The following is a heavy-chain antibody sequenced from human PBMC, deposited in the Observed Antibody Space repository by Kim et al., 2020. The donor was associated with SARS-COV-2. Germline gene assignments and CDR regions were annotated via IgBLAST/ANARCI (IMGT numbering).Heavy chain of an antibody. CDR2: INHSGST. D-gene: IGHD4-17*01. V-gene: IGHV4-34*01. CDR1: GGSFSGYY. J-gene: IGHJ6*01. Sequence: SETLSLTCAVYGGSFSGYYWSWIRQPPGKGLEWIGEINHSGSTNYNPSLKSRVTISVDTSKNQFSLKLSSVTAADTAVYYCPRGATVTTFFLYYYSGMDV. CDR3: PRGATVTTFFLYYYSGMDV.